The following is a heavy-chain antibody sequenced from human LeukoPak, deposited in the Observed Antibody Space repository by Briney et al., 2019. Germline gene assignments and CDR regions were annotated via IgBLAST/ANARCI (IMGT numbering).Heavy chain of an antibody. J-gene: IGHJ3*02. CDR2: IYTSGST. Sequence: SETLSLTCTVSGGSISSGSYYWSWIRQPAGKGPEWIGRIYTSGSTNYNPSLKSRVTISVDTSKNQFSLKLSSVTAADTAVYYCARALGSLWSGYYRGAFDIWGQGTMVTVSS. D-gene: IGHD3-3*01. V-gene: IGHV4-61*02. CDR1: GGSISSGSYY. CDR3: ARALGSLWSGYYRGAFDI.